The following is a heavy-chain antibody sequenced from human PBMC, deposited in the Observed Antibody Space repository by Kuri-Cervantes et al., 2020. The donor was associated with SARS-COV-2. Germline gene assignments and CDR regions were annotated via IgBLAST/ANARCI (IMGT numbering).Heavy chain of an antibody. CDR1: GFTFSSYA. D-gene: IGHD3-3*01. V-gene: IGHV3-23*01. CDR3: ARDYYDFLSGYYVPYYYYYYGMDV. Sequence: GESLKISCEASGFTFSSYALSWVRQAPGKGLEWVSAISGSGGSTYYADSVKGRFTISRDNSKNTLYLQMNSLRAEDTAVYYCARDYYDFLSGYYVPYYYYYYGMDVWTKGPRSPSP. J-gene: IGHJ6*02. CDR2: ISGSGGST.